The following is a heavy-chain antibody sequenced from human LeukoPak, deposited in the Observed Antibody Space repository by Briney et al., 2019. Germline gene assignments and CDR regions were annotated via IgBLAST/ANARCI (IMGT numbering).Heavy chain of an antibody. CDR3: ARDSPHGNWDY. V-gene: IGHV1-18*01. Sequence: ASVKVSCKASGYTFTSYGITWVRQAPGPGLEWMGWIGTNNGNTYYAQKLQGRVTMTTDTSTSTVYTELRSLRSDDTAVYYCARDSPHGNWDYWGQGTLVTVSS. CDR2: IGTNNGNT. CDR1: GYTFTSYG. D-gene: IGHD1-14*01. J-gene: IGHJ4*02.